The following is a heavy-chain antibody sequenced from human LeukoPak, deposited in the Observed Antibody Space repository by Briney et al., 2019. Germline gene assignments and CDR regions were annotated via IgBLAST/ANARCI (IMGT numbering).Heavy chain of an antibody. CDR3: ARLGSGYSH. J-gene: IGHJ4*02. D-gene: IGHD3-22*01. Sequence: SETLSLTCTVSGGSISSYYWSWIRQPPGKGLEWIGYIYYSGSTNYNPSLKSRVTISVDTSKNQFSLKLSSVIAADTAVYYCARLGSGYSHWGQGTLVTVSS. CDR1: GGSISSYY. CDR2: IYYSGST. V-gene: IGHV4-59*08.